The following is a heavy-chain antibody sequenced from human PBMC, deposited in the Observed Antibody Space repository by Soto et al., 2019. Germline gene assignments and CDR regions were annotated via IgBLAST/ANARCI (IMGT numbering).Heavy chain of an antibody. V-gene: IGHV1-69*13. D-gene: IGHD3-16*01. CDR1: GGTFSSYA. CDR2: IIPIFGTA. CDR3: ARDKDSGGTFDY. Sequence: GASVKVSCKASGGTFSSYAIIWVRQAPGQGLEWMGGIIPIFGTANYAQKFQGRVTITADESTSTAYMELSSLRSEDTAVYYCARDKDSGGTFDYWGQGTLVTVSS. J-gene: IGHJ4*02.